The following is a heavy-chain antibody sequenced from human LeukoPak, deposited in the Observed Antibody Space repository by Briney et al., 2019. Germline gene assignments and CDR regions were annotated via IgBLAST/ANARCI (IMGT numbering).Heavy chain of an antibody. V-gene: IGHV3-48*01. Sequence: GGSLRLSCAASGFTFSSYSMNWVRQAPGKGLEWVSYISSSSSTIYYADSVRGRFTISRDNAKNSLYLQMNSLRAEDTAVYHCARQHAAGLYYFDYWGQGTLVTVSS. CDR1: GFTFSSYS. CDR3: ARQHAAGLYYFDY. J-gene: IGHJ4*02. CDR2: ISSSSSTI. D-gene: IGHD6-19*01.